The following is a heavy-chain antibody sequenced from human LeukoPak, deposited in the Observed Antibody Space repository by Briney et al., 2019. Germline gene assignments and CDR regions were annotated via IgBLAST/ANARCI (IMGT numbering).Heavy chain of an antibody. D-gene: IGHD6-19*01. CDR1: GFTFSSYW. V-gene: IGHV3-74*01. CDR3: AREISGYSSGWIYYYYYGMDV. CDR2: INSDGRST. Sequence: GGSLRLSCAASGFTFSSYWLHWVRHAPGQGLVWVSRINSDGRSTSYADSVKGGFTISRDNAKNTLYLQMNSLRAEDTAVYYCAREISGYSSGWIYYYYYGMDVWGQGTTVTVSS. J-gene: IGHJ6*02.